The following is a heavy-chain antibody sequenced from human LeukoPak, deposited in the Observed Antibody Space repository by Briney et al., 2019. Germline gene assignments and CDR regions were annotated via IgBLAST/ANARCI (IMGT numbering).Heavy chain of an antibody. CDR2: FDPEDGET. CDR1: GYTLTELS. V-gene: IGHV1-24*01. J-gene: IGHJ6*02. Sequence: GASVKVSCKVSGYTLTELSMHRVRQAPGKGLEWMGGFDPEDGETIYAQKFQGRVTMTEDTSTDTAYMELSSLRSEDTAVYYCATAHPSPWLLPYYYYGMDVWGQGTTVTVSS. CDR3: ATAHPSPWLLPYYYYGMDV. D-gene: IGHD3-22*01.